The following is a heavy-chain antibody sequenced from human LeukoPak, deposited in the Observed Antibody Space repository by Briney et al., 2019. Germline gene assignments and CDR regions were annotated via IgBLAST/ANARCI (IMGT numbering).Heavy chain of an antibody. J-gene: IGHJ4*02. V-gene: IGHV5-51*01. CDR3: ARPRGVSGQSYYFDY. CDR2: IYPGDSDT. D-gene: IGHD3-10*01. CDR1: GYSFTSYW. Sequence: GESLKISCKGSGYSFTSYWIGWVRQMPGKGLEWMGIIYPGDSDTRYSPSFQGQVTISADKSISTAYLQWSSLKASDTAMYDCARPRGVSGQSYYFDYWGQGTLVTVSS.